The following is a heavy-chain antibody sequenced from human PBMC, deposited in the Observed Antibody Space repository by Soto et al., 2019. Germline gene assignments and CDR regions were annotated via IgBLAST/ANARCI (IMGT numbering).Heavy chain of an antibody. V-gene: IGHV1-46*03. CDR3: ARSNWNDVSYFDY. CDR2: INPSGGST. Sequence: QVQLVQSGAEVKKSGASVKVSCKASGYTFTSYYFHWVRQAPGQGLEWVGLINPSGGSTTYARKFQGSVTMTRDTSTSTVYLELSSLRSEDTAVYFCARSNWNDVSYFDYWGQGTLVTVSS. J-gene: IGHJ4*02. D-gene: IGHD1-1*01. CDR1: GYTFTSYY.